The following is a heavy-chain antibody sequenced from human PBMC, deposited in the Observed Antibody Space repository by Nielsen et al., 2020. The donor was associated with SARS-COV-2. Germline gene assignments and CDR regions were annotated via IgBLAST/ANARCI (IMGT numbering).Heavy chain of an antibody. CDR2: IYYSGST. CDR1: GGSIRSYY. CDR3: ARAATKGGFYYGMDV. J-gene: IGHJ6*02. V-gene: IGHV4-59*01. Sequence: SETLSLTCTVSGGSIRSYYWTWIRQPPGKGLEWIGYIYYSGSTNYNPSLKSRVTISVDTSKNQFSLKLSSVTAADTAVYYCARAATKGGFYYGMDVWGQGTTVTVSS. D-gene: IGHD1-26*01.